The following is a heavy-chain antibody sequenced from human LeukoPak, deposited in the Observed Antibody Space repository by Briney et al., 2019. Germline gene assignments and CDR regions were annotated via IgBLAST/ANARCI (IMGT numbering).Heavy chain of an antibody. J-gene: IGHJ4*02. CDR3: TTDRRLTIFGVAIKSYFDY. V-gene: IGHV3-15*07. CDR2: IKSKTDGGTT. Sequence: GGSLRLSCAASGFTFSSAWMNWVRQAPGKGLEWVGRIKSKTDGGTTDYAAPVKGRFTISRDDSKNTLYLQMNSLKTEDTAVYYCTTDRRLTIFGVAIKSYFDYWGQGTLVTVSS. CDR1: GFTFSSAW. D-gene: IGHD3-3*01.